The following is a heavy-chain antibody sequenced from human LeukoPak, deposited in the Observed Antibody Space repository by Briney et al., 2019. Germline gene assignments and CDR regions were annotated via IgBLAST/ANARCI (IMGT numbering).Heavy chain of an antibody. CDR2: INPSGGST. Sequence: ASVKVSCKASGYTLTSYYIHWVRQAPGQGLEWMGIINPSGGSTSYTQKFQGRITMTRDMSTSTVYMELSSLRSEDTAMYYCARVIVGADYFDYWGQGTPVTVSA. D-gene: IGHD1-26*01. CDR1: GYTLTSYY. V-gene: IGHV1-46*01. CDR3: ARVIVGADYFDY. J-gene: IGHJ4*02.